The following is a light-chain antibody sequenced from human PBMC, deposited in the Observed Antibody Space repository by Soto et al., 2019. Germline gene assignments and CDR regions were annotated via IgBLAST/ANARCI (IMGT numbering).Light chain of an antibody. CDR1: QSIRSY. J-gene: IGKJ3*01. CDR2: EAS. V-gene: IGKV1-39*01. Sequence: DIQMTQSPSSRSASVGDRVTITCRASQSIRSYLNWYQQKPEKAPELLIYEASSLQSGVPSRFSGSGSGTDFTLTISSLQPEDFATYYCQQSYTTPFTFGPGTKVDIK. CDR3: QQSYTTPFT.